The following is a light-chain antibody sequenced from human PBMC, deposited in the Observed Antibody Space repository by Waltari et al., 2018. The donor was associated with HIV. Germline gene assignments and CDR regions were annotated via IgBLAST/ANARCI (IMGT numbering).Light chain of an antibody. CDR1: SSNIGAGYD. CDR2: GNS. J-gene: IGLJ1*01. CDR3: QSYDSSLSALYV. Sequence: QSVLTRPPSVSGAPGQRVTISCTGSSSNIGAGYDVPWYQQLPGTAPKLLIYGNSNRPSGVPDRFSGSKSGTSASLAITGLQAEDEADYYCQSYDSSLSALYVFGTGTKVTVL. V-gene: IGLV1-40*01.